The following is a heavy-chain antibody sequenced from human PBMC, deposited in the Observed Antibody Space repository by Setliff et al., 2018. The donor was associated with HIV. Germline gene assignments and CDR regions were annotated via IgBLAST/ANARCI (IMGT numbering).Heavy chain of an antibody. V-gene: IGHV1-18*01. Sequence: GASVKVSCKASGYTFTSYGISWVRQAPGQGLEWMGWINTNSGHTEYAQKLQDRVTITADTSSTTAYMVLSSLRSDDTAVYYCARDWHDVVDVWGKGTTVTVSS. CDR2: INTNSGHT. CDR3: ARDWHDVVDV. D-gene: IGHD2-21*01. CDR1: GYTFTSYG. J-gene: IGHJ6*04.